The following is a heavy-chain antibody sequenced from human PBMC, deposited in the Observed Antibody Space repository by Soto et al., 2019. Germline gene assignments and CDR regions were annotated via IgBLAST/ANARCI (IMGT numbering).Heavy chain of an antibody. D-gene: IGHD1-20*01. Sequence: QVQLQESGPGLVKPSGTLSLTCVVSGASISDSHWWTWVRQPPGKGLEWIGEMFHSGSTNYNPTLKSRVTISIDKSRDQCSLNLNSVTAADTAVYYCAKNNAYAIDAWGQGTTVTVSS. CDR1: GASISDSHW. CDR3: AKNNAYAIDA. J-gene: IGHJ6*02. CDR2: MFHSGST. V-gene: IGHV4-4*02.